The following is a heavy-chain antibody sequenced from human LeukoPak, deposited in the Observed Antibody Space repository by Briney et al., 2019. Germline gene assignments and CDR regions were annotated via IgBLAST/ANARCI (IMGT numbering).Heavy chain of an antibody. CDR2: INSDGTTT. Sequence: GGSLRLSCAASGFAFSSYWMHWVRQAPGKGLVWVSRINSDGTTTTYADSVKDRFTISRDNAKNTLYLRMNSLRAEDTAVYYCARGSSGYYYHWFDPWGQGTLVTVSS. CDR1: GFAFSSYW. CDR3: ARGSSGYYYHWFDP. D-gene: IGHD3-22*01. V-gene: IGHV3-74*01. J-gene: IGHJ5*02.